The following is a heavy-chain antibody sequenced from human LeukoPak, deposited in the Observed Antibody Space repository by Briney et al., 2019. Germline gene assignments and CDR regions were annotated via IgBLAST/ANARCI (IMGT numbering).Heavy chain of an antibody. CDR2: IYYSGCT. V-gene: IGHV4-59*07. CDR1: GCSLNPYY. CDR3: AGLVSSNWYDS. J-gene: IGHJ5*01. D-gene: IGHD2-2*01. Sequence: SVTQSLTHTVSGCSLNPYYRSWIRQPPGKGLEWIGYIYYSGCTNKNPSLTSRVTKSVDTSKNQSLLKLNSLTAADTAVYSFAGLVSSNWYDSRG.